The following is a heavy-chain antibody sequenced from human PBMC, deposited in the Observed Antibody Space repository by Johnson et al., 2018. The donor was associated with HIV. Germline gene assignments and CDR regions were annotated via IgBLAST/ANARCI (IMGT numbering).Heavy chain of an antibody. D-gene: IGHD5-24*01. V-gene: IGHV3-11*04. CDR1: GFTFSDYYITFSDYY. CDR3: ARLGSWLKSSGAFDI. Sequence: QVQLVESGGGLVKPGGSLRLSCAASGFTFSDYYITFSDYYMSWIRQAPGKGLEWVSYISSSGSTIYYADSVKGRFTIPRDNAKNSLYLQLHSMRAEASAVYYWARLGSWLKSSGAFDIWGQGAMVTVSS. CDR2: ISSSGSTI. J-gene: IGHJ3*02.